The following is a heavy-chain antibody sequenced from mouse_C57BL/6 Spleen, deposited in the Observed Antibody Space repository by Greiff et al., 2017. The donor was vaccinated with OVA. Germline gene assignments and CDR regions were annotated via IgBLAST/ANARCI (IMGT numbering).Heavy chain of an antibody. V-gene: IGHV1-76*01. CDR3: ARLSGKYGSSYVGAMDY. D-gene: IGHD1-1*01. J-gene: IGHJ4*01. CDR1: GYTFTDYY. CDR2: LYPGSGNT. Sequence: QVQLQQSGAELVRPGASVKLSCKASGYTFTDYYINWVKQRPGQGLEWIARLYPGSGNTYYNEKFKGKATLTAEKSSSTAYMQLSSLTSEDSAVYFCARLSGKYGSSYVGAMDYWGQGTSVTVSS.